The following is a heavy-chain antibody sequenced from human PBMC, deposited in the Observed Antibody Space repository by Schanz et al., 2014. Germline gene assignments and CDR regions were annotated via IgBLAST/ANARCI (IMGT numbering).Heavy chain of an antibody. Sequence: QVQLQQWGAGLLKPSETLSLTCGVFGGSFSGYYWSWIRQPPGKGLEWIGEIYHTGSTNYNPSLKRQVTISVDTSKNQFSLKLSSVTAADTAVYYCARDRGHGDLPGDIWGQGTMVTVSS. D-gene: IGHD4-17*01. V-gene: IGHV4-34*01. CDR1: GGSFSGYY. CDR2: IYHTGST. J-gene: IGHJ3*02. CDR3: ARDRGHGDLPGDI.